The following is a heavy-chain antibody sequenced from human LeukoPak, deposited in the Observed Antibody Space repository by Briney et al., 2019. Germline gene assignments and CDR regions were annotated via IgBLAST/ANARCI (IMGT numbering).Heavy chain of an antibody. V-gene: IGHV3-74*01. J-gene: IGHJ4*02. CDR1: GFTFSGYA. CDR3: TRGRLTSSTVTTNY. CDR2: INSDGSST. Sequence: GGSLRLSCSASGFTFSGYAMHWVRQTPGKGLVWVSRINSDGSSTTYADSVKGRFTISRDNAKNTLYLQMNSLRVEDTAVYYCTRGRLTSSTVTTNYWGQGTLVTVSS. D-gene: IGHD4-17*01.